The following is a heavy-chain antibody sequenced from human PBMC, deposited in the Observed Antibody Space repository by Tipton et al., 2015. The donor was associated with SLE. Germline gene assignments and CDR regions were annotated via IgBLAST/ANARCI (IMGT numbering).Heavy chain of an antibody. CDR1: GFTFSSYA. V-gene: IGHV3-23*01. J-gene: IGHJ6*02. CDR2: ISGLGGST. D-gene: IGHD6-19*01. Sequence: PLRLSCAASGFTFSSYAMSWVRQAPGKGLEWVSSISGLGGSTYYADSVKGRFTISRDNSKNTLYLQLNSLRAEDTAVYYCAKAGGSSAWTYYNYYAMDVWGQGP. CDR3: AKAGGSSAWTYYNYYAMDV.